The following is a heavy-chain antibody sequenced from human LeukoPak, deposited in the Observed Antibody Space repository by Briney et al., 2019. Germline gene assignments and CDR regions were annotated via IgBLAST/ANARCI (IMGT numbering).Heavy chain of an antibody. Sequence: ASVKVSCKASGYTFTSYYMHWVRQAPGQGLEWMGWINPNSGGTNYAQKFQGRVTMTRDTSISTAYMELSRLRSDDTAVYYCASTRWYSNWFDPWGQGTLVTVSS. J-gene: IGHJ5*02. D-gene: IGHD4-23*01. CDR2: INPNSGGT. V-gene: IGHV1-2*02. CDR3: ASTRWYSNWFDP. CDR1: GYTFTSYY.